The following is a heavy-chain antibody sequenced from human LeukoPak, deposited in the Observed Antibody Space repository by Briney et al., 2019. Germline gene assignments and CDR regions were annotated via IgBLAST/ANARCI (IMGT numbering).Heavy chain of an antibody. CDR2: INPNSGGT. Sequence: GASVKVSCKASGYTFTGYYMHWVRQAPGQGLEWMGRINPNSGGTNYAQKFQGRVTMTRDTSISTAYMELSRLRSDDTAVYYCARPYYDILTGYYYMDVWAKGPRSPSP. J-gene: IGHJ6*03. CDR1: GYTFTGYY. CDR3: ARPYYDILTGYYYMDV. D-gene: IGHD3-9*01. V-gene: IGHV1-2*06.